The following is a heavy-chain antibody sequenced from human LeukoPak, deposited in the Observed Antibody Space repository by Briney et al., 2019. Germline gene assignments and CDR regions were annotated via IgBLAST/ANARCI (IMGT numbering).Heavy chain of an antibody. CDR3: AGPDYYDSSGYPDAFDI. V-gene: IGHV4-61*02. D-gene: IGHD3-22*01. Sequence: PSETLSLTCTVSGGSISSGSYYWSWIRQPAGKGLEWIGRTYTSGSTNYNPSLKSRVTISVDTSKNQFSLKLSSVTAADTAVYYCAGPDYYDSSGYPDAFDIWGQGTMVTVSS. CDR2: TYTSGST. J-gene: IGHJ3*02. CDR1: GGSISSGSYY.